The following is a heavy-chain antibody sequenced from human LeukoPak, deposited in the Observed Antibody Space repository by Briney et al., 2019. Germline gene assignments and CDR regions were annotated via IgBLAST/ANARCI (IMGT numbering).Heavy chain of an antibody. CDR1: GFTFSSYW. V-gene: IGHV3-74*01. CDR2: INSDGSST. D-gene: IGHD6-19*01. CDR3: AKDASVAVAGYFDY. Sequence: GGSLRLSCAASGFTFSSYWMHWVRQAPGKGLVWVSRINSDGSSTSYADSVKGRFTISRDNAKNTLYLQMNSLRAEDTAVYYCAKDASVAVAGYFDYWGQGTLVTVSS. J-gene: IGHJ4*02.